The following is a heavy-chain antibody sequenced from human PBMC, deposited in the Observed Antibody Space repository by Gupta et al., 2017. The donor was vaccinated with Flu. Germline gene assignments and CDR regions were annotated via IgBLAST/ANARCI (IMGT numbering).Heavy chain of an antibody. D-gene: IGHD3-22*01. CDR3: AIAPYYYDSSGSRQKNWYFQH. CDR1: GYTFTSYD. CDR2: MNPNSGNT. J-gene: IGHJ1*01. V-gene: IGHV1-8*01. Sequence: QVQLVQSGAEVKKPGASVKVSCKASGYTFTSYDINWVRQATGQGLEWMGWMNPNSGNTGYAQKFQGRVTMTRNTSISTAYMELSSLRSEDTAVYYCAIAPYYYDSSGSRQKNWYFQHWGQGTLVTVSS.